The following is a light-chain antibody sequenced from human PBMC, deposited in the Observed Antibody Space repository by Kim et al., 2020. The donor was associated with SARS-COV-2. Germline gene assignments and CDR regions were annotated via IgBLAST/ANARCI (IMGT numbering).Light chain of an antibody. J-gene: IGKJ4*01. CDR3: QQYSNYPLT. Sequence: ASVGDSVTITCRASQDIYIWLAWYQQKPDKAPKSLIYGASTLQTGVPSRFRGHGSGTDFTLTISGLQPEDFATYYCQQYSNYPLTFGGGTKVDI. CDR1: QDIYIW. CDR2: GAS. V-gene: IGKV1D-16*01.